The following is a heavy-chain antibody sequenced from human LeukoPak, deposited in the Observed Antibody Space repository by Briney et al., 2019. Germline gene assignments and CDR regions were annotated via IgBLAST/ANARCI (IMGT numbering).Heavy chain of an antibody. J-gene: IGHJ5*02. Sequence: SETLSLTCAVYGGSFSGYYWSWIRQPPGKGLEWLGEINHSGSTNYNPSLKSRVTISVDTSKNQFSLKLSSVTAADTAVYYCARAEGYCSSTSCPGSWFDHWGQGTLVTVSS. CDR1: GGSFSGYY. CDR2: INHSGST. V-gene: IGHV4-34*01. D-gene: IGHD2-2*01. CDR3: ARAEGYCSSTSCPGSWFDH.